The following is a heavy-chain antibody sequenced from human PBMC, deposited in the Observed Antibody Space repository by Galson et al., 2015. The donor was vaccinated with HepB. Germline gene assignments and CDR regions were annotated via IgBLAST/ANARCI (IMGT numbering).Heavy chain of an antibody. CDR1: GFTFKNYA. J-gene: IGHJ4*02. Sequence: SLRLSCAGYGFTFKNYAMRWVRQAPRRGLEWVSDINARGDTTYYAESVKGRFAISRDNRRNTVYLQLRSLRAGDTATYYCVQDIRGGCGDSDCSSWGRGTPVIVSP. V-gene: IGHV3-23*01. CDR3: VQDIRGGCGDSDCSS. D-gene: IGHD2-15*01. CDR2: INARGDTT.